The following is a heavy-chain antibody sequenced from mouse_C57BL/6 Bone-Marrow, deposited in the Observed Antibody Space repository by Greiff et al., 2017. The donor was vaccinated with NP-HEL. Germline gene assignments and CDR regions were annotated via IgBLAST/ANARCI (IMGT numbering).Heavy chain of an antibody. J-gene: IGHJ2*01. CDR1: GYTFTDYN. V-gene: IGHV1-22*01. D-gene: IGHD1-1*01. Sequence: EVQLQQSGPELVKPGASVKMSCKASGYTFTDYNMHWVKQSHGKSLEWIGYINPNNGGTSYNQKFKGKATLTVNKSSSTAYMELRSLTSEDSAVYYCANHYYGSSYKGYWGQGTTLTVSS. CDR3: ANHYYGSSYKGY. CDR2: INPNNGGT.